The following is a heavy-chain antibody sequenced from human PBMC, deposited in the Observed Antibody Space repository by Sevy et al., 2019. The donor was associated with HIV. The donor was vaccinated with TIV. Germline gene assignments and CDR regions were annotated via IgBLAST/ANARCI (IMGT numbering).Heavy chain of an antibody. CDR3: ARDDREGFDY. J-gene: IGHJ4*02. D-gene: IGHD1-26*01. CDR1: GFTFSSYS. CDR2: ISSISSTM. Sequence: GGSLRLSCAASGFTFSSYSMNWVRQAPGKGLEWVSYISSISSTMYYAASLKGRFTISRYIAKNSLYLPMNSLRDEDTAVYYYARDDREGFDYWGQGTLVTVSS. V-gene: IGHV3-48*02.